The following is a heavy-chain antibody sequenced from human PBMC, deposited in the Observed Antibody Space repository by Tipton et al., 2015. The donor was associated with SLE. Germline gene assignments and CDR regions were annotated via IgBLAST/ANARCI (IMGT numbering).Heavy chain of an antibody. CDR1: GGSISSHY. CDR3: ARPRVITLFDAFDI. CDR2: IYYSGST. J-gene: IGHJ3*02. Sequence: TLSLTCTVSGGSISSHYWSWIRQPPGKGLEWIGYIYYSGSTNYNPSLKSQVTISVDTSKNQFSLKLSSVTAADTAVYYCARPRVITLFDAFDIWGQGTMVTVSP. V-gene: IGHV4-59*11. D-gene: IGHD3-22*01.